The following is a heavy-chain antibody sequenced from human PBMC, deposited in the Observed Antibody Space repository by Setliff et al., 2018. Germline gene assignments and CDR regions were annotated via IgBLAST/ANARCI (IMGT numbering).Heavy chain of an antibody. CDR1: GDSISSRPFY. J-gene: IGHJ4*02. Sequence: SETLSLTCTVSGDSISSRPFYWGWFRQPAGKELEWIGQIYTSWSTNYNPSLKSRVTISVDTSKNQFSLKLSSVTAADTAIYYYARENGYCSGGACYFMFDYWGQGTLVTVSS. CDR3: ARENGYCSGGACYFMFDY. V-gene: IGHV4-61*09. CDR2: IYTSWST. D-gene: IGHD2-15*01.